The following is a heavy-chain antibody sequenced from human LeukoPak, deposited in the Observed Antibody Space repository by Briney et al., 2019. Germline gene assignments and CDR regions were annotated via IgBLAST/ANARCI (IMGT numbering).Heavy chain of an antibody. V-gene: IGHV3-66*01. D-gene: IGHD5-18*01. CDR2: IYSGGST. CDR3: AQLGGYSYGLRGY. Sequence: GGSLRLFCAASGFTVSSNYMSWVRQAPGKGLEWVSVIYSGGSTYYADSVKGRFTISRDNSKNTLYLQMNSLRAEDTAVYYCAQLGGYSYGLRGYWGQGTLVTVSS. J-gene: IGHJ4*02. CDR1: GFTVSSNY.